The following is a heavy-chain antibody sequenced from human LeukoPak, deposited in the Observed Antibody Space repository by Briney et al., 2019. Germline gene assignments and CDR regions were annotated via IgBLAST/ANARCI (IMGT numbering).Heavy chain of an antibody. CDR2: LNHSGST. CDR3: ASSSSSWYRNWFDP. Sequence: KPSETLSLTCAVYGGSFSGYYWSWLRQPPGKGREWIGELNHSGSTNYNPSLKSRVTISVDTTKNQFSLKLSPVTAADTAVYYCASSSSSWYRNWFDPWGQGTLVTVSS. J-gene: IGHJ5*02. CDR1: GGSFSGYY. D-gene: IGHD6-13*01. V-gene: IGHV4-34*01.